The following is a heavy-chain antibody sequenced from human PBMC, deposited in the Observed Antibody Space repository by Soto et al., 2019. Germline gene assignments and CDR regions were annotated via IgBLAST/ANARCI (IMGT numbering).Heavy chain of an antibody. J-gene: IGHJ4*02. CDR2: IYYSGST. D-gene: IGHD3-10*01. Sequence: PSETLSLTCTVSGGSISSYYWSWIRQPPGKGLEWIGYIYYSGSTNYNPSLKSRVTISVDTSKNQFSLKLSSVTAADTAVYYCARGSDYYGSGSYYRDYFDYWGQGTLVTV. CDR3: ARGSDYYGSGSYYRDYFDY. CDR1: GGSISSYY. V-gene: IGHV4-59*01.